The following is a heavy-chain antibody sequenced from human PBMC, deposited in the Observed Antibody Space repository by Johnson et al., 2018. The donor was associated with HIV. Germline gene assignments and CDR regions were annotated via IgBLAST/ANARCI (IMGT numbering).Heavy chain of an antibody. CDR3: AREMAWEDAFDI. Sequence: QEQLVESGGGLVKPGGSLRLSCAASGFTFSDYYMNWMRQAPGKGLEWLSYISSSGTAKYYADSVKGRFTISRDNAKNSLYLQMNSLRAEDTAVYYCAREMAWEDAFDIWGQGTMVTVSS. D-gene: IGHD5-24*01. CDR1: GFTFSDYY. V-gene: IGHV3-11*04. J-gene: IGHJ3*02. CDR2: ISSSGTAK.